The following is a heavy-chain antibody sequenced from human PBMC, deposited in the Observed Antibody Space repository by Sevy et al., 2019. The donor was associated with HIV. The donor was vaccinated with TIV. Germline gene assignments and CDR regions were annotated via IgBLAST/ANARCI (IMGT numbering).Heavy chain of an antibody. CDR2: IYAGGST. V-gene: IGHV3-53*01. CDR1: GLSVSRNY. Sequence: GGSLRLSCAASGLSVSRNYLSWVRQAPGKGLEWVSVIYAGGSTYYGDSVKGRFTVSRDKAKNTLYYQMNSLSAEDKAAYYCASQLGIGAFDTWGQGTMVTVSS. D-gene: IGHD7-27*01. CDR3: ASQLGIGAFDT. J-gene: IGHJ3*02.